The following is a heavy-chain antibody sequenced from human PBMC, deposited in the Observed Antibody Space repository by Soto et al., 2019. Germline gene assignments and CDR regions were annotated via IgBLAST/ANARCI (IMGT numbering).Heavy chain of an antibody. CDR1: GYTFTNYG. V-gene: IGHV1-18*01. CDR3: ARGDSSSGLDP. J-gene: IGHJ5*02. Sequence: QVQVVQSGTEVKKPGASVKVSCKASGYTFTNYGISWVRQAPGQGLEWMGWSSAYNSNTNYAQIFQGRVTLTTDTSTTTAYMELRSLRSDDTAVYYCARGDSSSGLDPWGQGTLVTVSS. D-gene: IGHD6-6*01. CDR2: SSAYNSNT.